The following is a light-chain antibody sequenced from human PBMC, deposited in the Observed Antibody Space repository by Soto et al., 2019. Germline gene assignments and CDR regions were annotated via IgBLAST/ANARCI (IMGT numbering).Light chain of an antibody. CDR1: QSVRNNN. V-gene: IGKV3-20*01. CDR2: GAS. Sequence: EVVLTQSPGTLSLSPGERATLSCRASQSVRNNNLAWFQQKPGQAPRLLIYGASSRATGVPDRFSASGSATDFTLTISRLAPDDFAVYYCQQYGSSPRTFXQGTKV. J-gene: IGKJ1*01. CDR3: QQYGSSPRT.